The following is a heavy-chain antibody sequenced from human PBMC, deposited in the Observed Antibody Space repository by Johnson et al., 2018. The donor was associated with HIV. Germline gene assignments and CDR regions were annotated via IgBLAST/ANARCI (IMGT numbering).Heavy chain of an antibody. CDR3: AKEEEDAFDI. CDR1: GFNFSTYG. V-gene: IGHV3-30*02. Sequence: QVQLVESGGGVVQPGGSLRLSCVASGFNFSTYGMHWVRQAPGKGLEWVAFIRYDGSNKYYADSVKGRFTISRDNSKNTLYLQMNSLRAEDTAVYYCAKEEEDAFDIWGQGTMVTVSS. J-gene: IGHJ3*02. CDR2: IRYDGSNK.